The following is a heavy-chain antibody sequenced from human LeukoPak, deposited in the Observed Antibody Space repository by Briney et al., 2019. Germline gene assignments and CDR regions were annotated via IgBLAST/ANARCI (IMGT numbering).Heavy chain of an antibody. J-gene: IGHJ4*02. Sequence: ASVEVSCKASGYTFTSYDINWVRQATGQGLEWMGWMNPNSGNTGYAQKFQGRVTMTRNTSISTAYMDLSSLRSEDTAVYYCARRDCTSTSCYEGFDYWGQGTLVTVSS. CDR1: GYTFTSYD. D-gene: IGHD2-2*01. V-gene: IGHV1-8*01. CDR2: MNPNSGNT. CDR3: ARRDCTSTSCYEGFDY.